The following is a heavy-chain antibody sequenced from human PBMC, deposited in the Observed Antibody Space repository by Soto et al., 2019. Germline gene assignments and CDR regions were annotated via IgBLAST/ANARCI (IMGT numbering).Heavy chain of an antibody. Sequence: ASVKVSCKASGYTFTGYYMHWVRQAPGQGLEWMGWINPNSGGTNYAQKFQGRVTMTRDTSISTAYMELSRLRSDDTAVYYCARYQVVVVPAANYYYYYGMDVWGQGTTVNVSS. CDR3: ARYQVVVVPAANYYYYYGMDV. CDR1: GYTFTGYY. V-gene: IGHV1-2*02. D-gene: IGHD2-2*01. J-gene: IGHJ6*02. CDR2: INPNSGGT.